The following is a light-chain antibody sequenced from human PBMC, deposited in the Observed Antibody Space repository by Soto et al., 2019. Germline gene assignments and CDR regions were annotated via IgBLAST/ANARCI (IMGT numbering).Light chain of an antibody. J-gene: IGKJ1*01. CDR2: GAS. V-gene: IGKV3-20*01. Sequence: EVAVSQSPGNRSLSPGERATRAYSASQSVSSSYLVWCQQKPGHGPRLLLYGASSRAAGIPDRCSGSGSGTDLTLTISRLEHEEYVVYYCRQYASSRSWTFGQGTMVDI. CDR3: RQYASSRSWT. CDR1: QSVSSSY.